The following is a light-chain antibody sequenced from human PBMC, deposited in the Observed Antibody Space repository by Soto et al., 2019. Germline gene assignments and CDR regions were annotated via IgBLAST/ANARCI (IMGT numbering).Light chain of an antibody. CDR1: QSVRSNY. Sequence: EIVLTQSPGTLSFFPGERATLSCRASQSVRSNYVAWYQQKPGQAPRLLIYGASNRATGIPDRFSGGGSGTDFTLTISRLEPEDFAVYYCQQYGNSITFGGGTKVDIK. CDR3: QQYGNSIT. V-gene: IGKV3-20*01. CDR2: GAS. J-gene: IGKJ4*01.